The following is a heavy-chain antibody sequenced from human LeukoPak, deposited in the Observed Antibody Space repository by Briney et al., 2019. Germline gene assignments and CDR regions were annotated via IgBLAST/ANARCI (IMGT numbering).Heavy chain of an antibody. CDR1: GYTFTSYY. V-gene: IGHV1-46*01. Sequence: WASVKVSCKTSGYTFTSYYMPWVRQAPGRGLEWMGIINPSGGSTSYAQKFRGRVTMTRDTSTSTVYMELSSLRSEDTAVYYCARDRRYCSGGSCPTNARYYYYYGMDVWGQGTTVTVSS. D-gene: IGHD2-15*01. J-gene: IGHJ6*02. CDR2: INPSGGST. CDR3: ARDRRYCSGGSCPTNARYYYYYGMDV.